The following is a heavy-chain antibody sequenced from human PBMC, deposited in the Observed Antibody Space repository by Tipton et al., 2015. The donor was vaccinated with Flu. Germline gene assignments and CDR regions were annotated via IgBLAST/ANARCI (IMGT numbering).Heavy chain of an antibody. Sequence: GLVKPSETLSLTCTVSGGSISPYYWSWIRQPPGKGLEWIGYIYYSGDTKYNPSRKSRVTISLDTPKNQFSLKLSSVTAADTAVYYCARASSVYTSGWYARDYWGQGTLVTVSS. J-gene: IGHJ4*01. CDR3: ARASSVYTSGWYARDY. D-gene: IGHD6-19*01. V-gene: IGHV4-59*01. CDR1: GGSISPYY. CDR2: IYYSGDT.